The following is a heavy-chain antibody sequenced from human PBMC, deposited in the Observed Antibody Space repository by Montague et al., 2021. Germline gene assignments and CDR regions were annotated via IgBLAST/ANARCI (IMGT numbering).Heavy chain of an antibody. CDR1: GFTFSSYW. CDR3: SRAWVRSGFDS. Sequence: SLRLSCEASGFTFSSYWMIWVRQAPGKGLEWVASIKKDGTEKYYXDSVMGRFTISRDNAKTSLYLQMNALRAEDTAVYFCSRAWVRSGFDSWGQGTLVTVSS. CDR2: IKKDGTEK. V-gene: IGHV3-7*05. D-gene: IGHD4-17*01. J-gene: IGHJ4*02.